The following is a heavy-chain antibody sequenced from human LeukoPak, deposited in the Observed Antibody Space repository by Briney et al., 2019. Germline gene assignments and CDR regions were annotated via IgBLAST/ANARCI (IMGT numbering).Heavy chain of an antibody. V-gene: IGHV1-46*01. CDR2: INPSGGST. CDR1: GYTFTSYY. Sequence: ASVKVSCKASGYTFTSYYMHWVRQAPGQGLEWMGIINPSGGSTSYAQKFQGRVTMTKDTSTSTVYMELSSLRSEDTAVYYCASPSPSSGWYAYWGQGTLVTVSS. D-gene: IGHD6-19*01. J-gene: IGHJ4*02. CDR3: ASPSPSSGWYAY.